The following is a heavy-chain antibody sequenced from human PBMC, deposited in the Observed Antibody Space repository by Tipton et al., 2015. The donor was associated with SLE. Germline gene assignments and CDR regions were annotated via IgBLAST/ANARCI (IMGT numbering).Heavy chain of an antibody. D-gene: IGHD1/OR15-1a*01. CDR1: GYIFSNHG. CDR2: ISAYNSNT. J-gene: IGHJ4*02. Sequence: QSGPEVRKPGASVKVSCTASGYIFSNHGVSWVRQAPGQGLEWMGWISAYNSNTHYAQKLQGRVTMTPDTSTSTACMELRSLRSDDTAVYYCARDDSWSNDYWGQGTLVTVSS. CDR3: ARDDSWSNDY. V-gene: IGHV1-18*01.